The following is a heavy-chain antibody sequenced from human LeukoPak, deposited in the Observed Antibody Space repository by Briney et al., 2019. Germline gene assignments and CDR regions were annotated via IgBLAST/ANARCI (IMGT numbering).Heavy chain of an antibody. J-gene: IGHJ4*02. CDR2: IYHSGST. Sequence: SETLSLTCAVSGGSISSSNWWSWVRQPPGKGLEWIGEIYHSGSTNYNPSLKSRVTISVDTSKNQFSLKLSSVTAADTAVYYCARAQQLYDILTGFQYGFDYWGQGTLVTVSS. V-gene: IGHV4-4*02. D-gene: IGHD3-9*01. CDR1: GGSISSSNW. CDR3: ARAQQLYDILTGFQYGFDY.